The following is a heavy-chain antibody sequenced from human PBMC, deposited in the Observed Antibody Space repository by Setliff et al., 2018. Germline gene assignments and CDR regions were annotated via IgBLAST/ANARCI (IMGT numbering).Heavy chain of an antibody. CDR2: LYYSGNT. V-gene: IGHV4-59*01. Sequence: SETLSLTCNVSGGSISSYSWSWIRQAPGKGLEWIGYLYYSGNTNYNPSLKSRVTISGDTSQNYSSLKLTSVTEADTAVYYCARGPPGYYYYMNVWGQGTTVTVSS. J-gene: IGHJ6*03. CDR3: ARGPPGYYYYMNV. CDR1: GGSISSYS.